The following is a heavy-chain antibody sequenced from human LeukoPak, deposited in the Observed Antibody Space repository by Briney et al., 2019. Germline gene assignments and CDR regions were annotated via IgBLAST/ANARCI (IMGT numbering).Heavy chain of an antibody. CDR2: VSCFNGDT. CDR1: GYTFNHHG. V-gene: IGHV1-18*04. Sequence: EASVKVSCKASGYTFNHHGISWVRQAPGQGLEWMGWVSCFNGDTHYAQKFQGRVTMTRDTSTTTAYMELRSLRSDDTTLYYCARDPTNTSGRYAYHDYWGQGTLVTVSS. J-gene: IGHJ4*02. CDR3: ARDPTNTSGRYAYHDY. D-gene: IGHD6-19*01.